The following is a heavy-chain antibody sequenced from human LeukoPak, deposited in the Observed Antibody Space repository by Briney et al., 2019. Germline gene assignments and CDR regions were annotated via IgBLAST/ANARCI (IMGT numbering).Heavy chain of an antibody. CDR2: INPNHGDT. CDR1: VSTFSTSH. D-gene: IGHD3-9*01. V-gene: IGHV1-2*02. Sequence: ASVKVSCKAAVSTFSTSHINWVRQAPGQGLEWMGWINPNHGDTNYAQKFQDRVSMTRDTSISTAYMHLSRLRSADTAVYYCARSPHILTGENFDYWGQGTLLTVSS. J-gene: IGHJ4*02. CDR3: ARSPHILTGENFDY.